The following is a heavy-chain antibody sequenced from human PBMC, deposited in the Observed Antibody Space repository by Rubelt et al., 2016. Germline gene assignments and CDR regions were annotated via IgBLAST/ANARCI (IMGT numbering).Heavy chain of an antibody. V-gene: IGHV3-48*02. Sequence: EVQLLESGGGLVQPGGSLRLSCAASGFTFSTYNMNWVRQAPGKGLEWLSYIRRDTNTIYYADSVKGRFTISSDNATNSVHPKMTSLRDEDTAVYYCARDRGWLQHDYWGQGTVVTVSS. J-gene: IGHJ4*02. CDR3: ARDRGWLQHDY. D-gene: IGHD5-24*01. CDR2: IRRDTNTI. CDR1: GFTFSTYN.